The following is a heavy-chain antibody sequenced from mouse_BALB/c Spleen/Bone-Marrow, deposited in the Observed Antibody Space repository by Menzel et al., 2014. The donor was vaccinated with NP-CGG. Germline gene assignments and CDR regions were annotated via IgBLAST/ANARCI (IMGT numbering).Heavy chain of an antibody. D-gene: IGHD4-1*01. J-gene: IGHJ4*01. Sequence: EVQLQQSGAELVKPGASVKLSCTASGFNIKDTYMHWVKQRPEQGLEWIGRIDPANGNTKYDPKFQGKATITADTSSNTTYLQLSSLTSEDTAVYYCARWEYYAMDYWGQGTSVTVSS. CDR2: IDPANGNT. V-gene: IGHV14-3*02. CDR3: ARWEYYAMDY. CDR1: GFNIKDTY.